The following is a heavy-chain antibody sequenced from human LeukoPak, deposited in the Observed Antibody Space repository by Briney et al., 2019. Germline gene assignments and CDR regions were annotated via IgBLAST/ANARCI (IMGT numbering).Heavy chain of an antibody. V-gene: IGHV4-39*07. J-gene: IGHJ4*02. D-gene: IGHD3-16*01. Sequence: SETLSLTCTVSGDSVRSHSHYWAWIRQPPGKGLEWIGSFSYSGTTYLNPSLKRRITVSVDTFTDRFSLKLSSMPAADTAVYFCARGPLDKGGFDFWGQGTLVAVST. CDR1: GDSVRSHSHY. CDR3: ARGPLDKGGFDF. CDR2: FSYSGTT.